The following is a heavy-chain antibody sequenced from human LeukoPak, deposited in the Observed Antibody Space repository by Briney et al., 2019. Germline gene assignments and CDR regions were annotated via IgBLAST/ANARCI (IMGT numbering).Heavy chain of an antibody. J-gene: IGHJ4*02. CDR1: AVSVSNSRYY. V-gene: IGHV4-39*07. Sequence: PSETLSLTCTVSAVSVSNSRYYWGWIRQPPGKGLEWIGSISYSGSTYSNPSLKSRVAMSLDTSKNQFSLRLNFLTSADMAMYYCARVDRHLGIRHFFDYWGQGTLVIVSS. D-gene: IGHD7-27*01. CDR2: ISYSGST. CDR3: ARVDRHLGIRHFFDY.